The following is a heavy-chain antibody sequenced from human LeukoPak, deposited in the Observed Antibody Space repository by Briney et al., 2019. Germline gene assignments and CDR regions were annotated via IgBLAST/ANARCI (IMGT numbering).Heavy chain of an antibody. CDR1: GGSISSSSYY. D-gene: IGHD6-19*01. CDR3: ARAKEGVAGFLDY. J-gene: IGHJ4*02. Sequence: SETLSLTCTVSGGSISSSSYYWGWIRQPPGEGLEWIGSIYYSGSTYYNPSLKSRVTISVDTSKNQFSLKLSSVTAADTAVYYCARAKEGVAGFLDYWGQGTLVTVSS. CDR2: IYYSGST. V-gene: IGHV4-39*07.